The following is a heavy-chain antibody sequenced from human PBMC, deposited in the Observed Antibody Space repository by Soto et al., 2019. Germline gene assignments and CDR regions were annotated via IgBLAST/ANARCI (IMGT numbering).Heavy chain of an antibody. CDR2: ISGDGSRI. J-gene: IGHJ4*02. CDR1: GFTFSTYA. Sequence: EVQLLESGGGLVQPGGSLRLSCAASGFTFSTYAMYWVRQAPGKGLDWVSAISGDGSRIYYADSVKGRFTISRDNSKNTLYLQMNSLTGEDTAVYYCAKDKGVSRGHYFEFWAQGPLVTVSS. D-gene: IGHD3-10*01. CDR3: AKDKGVSRGHYFEF. V-gene: IGHV3-23*01.